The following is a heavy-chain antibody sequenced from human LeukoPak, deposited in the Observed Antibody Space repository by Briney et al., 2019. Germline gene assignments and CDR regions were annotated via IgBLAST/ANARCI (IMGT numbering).Heavy chain of an antibody. CDR2: IIPIFGTA. J-gene: IGHJ6*03. D-gene: IGHD6-13*01. CDR3: ARGVTYSSSWFSYYYYMDV. V-gene: IGHV1-69*13. Sequence: GASVKVSCKASGGTFSSYAISWVRQAPGQGLEWKGGIIPIFGTANYAQKFQGRVTITADESTSTAYMELSSLRSEDTAVYYCARGVTYSSSWFSYYYYMDVWGKGTTVTVSS. CDR1: GGTFSSYA.